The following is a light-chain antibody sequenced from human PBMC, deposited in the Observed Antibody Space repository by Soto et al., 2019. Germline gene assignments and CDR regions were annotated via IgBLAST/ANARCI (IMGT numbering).Light chain of an antibody. CDR1: SSDVGGYNF. CDR2: DVS. J-gene: IGLJ1*01. CDR3: SSYTASSTPFV. Sequence: QSVLTQPASVSGSPGQSITISCTGTSSDVGGYNFVSWYQQRPGKAPKLIIYDVSNLPSGVSNRFSGSKSGNTASLTISGLQAEDEADYYCSSYTASSTPFVFGTGTKVTVL. V-gene: IGLV2-14*01.